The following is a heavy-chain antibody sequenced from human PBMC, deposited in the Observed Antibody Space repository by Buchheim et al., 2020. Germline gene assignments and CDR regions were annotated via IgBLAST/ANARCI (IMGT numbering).Heavy chain of an antibody. CDR2: INPNSGGT. J-gene: IGHJ4*02. CDR1: GYTFTGYY. Sequence: QVQLVQSGAEVKKPGASVKVSCKASGYTFTGYYMHWVRQAPGQGLEWMGRINPNSGGTNYAQKFQGRVTMTRDTSISPAYMELSRLRSDDTAEYYCARDLPQEEVVVPAGITDTRSNDYWGQGTL. V-gene: IGHV1-2*06. D-gene: IGHD2-2*02. CDR3: ARDLPQEEVVVPAGITDTRSNDY.